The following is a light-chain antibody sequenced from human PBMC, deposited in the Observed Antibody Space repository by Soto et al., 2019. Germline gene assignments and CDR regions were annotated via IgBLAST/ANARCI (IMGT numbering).Light chain of an antibody. CDR1: SGNIVSNY. J-gene: IGLJ2*01. CDR2: EDD. CDR3: QSYDADILI. Sequence: NFMLTQPHSVSGSPGKTVTISCTRSSGNIVSNYVQWYQQRPGSSPTTVIFEDDDRPSGVPDRFSASLDTSTNSASLTISGLKPEDEADYYCQSYDADILICGGGTKLTVL. V-gene: IGLV6-57*01.